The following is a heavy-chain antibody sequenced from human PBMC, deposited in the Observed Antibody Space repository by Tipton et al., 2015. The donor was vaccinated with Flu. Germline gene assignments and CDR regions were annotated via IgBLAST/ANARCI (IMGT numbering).Heavy chain of an antibody. CDR3: ARGPQVPVWPYYYGMDV. D-gene: IGHD2-2*01. CDR2: ISYDGIER. Sequence: SLRLSCTASGFTFSNYGMHWVRQAPGKGLEWVTIISYDGIERSYADSVKGRFTISRDKSKNALYLQMSSLRAEDTAVYYCARGPQVPVWPYYYGMDVWGQGTTVTVSS. CDR1: GFTFSNYG. V-gene: IGHV3-30*03. J-gene: IGHJ6*02.